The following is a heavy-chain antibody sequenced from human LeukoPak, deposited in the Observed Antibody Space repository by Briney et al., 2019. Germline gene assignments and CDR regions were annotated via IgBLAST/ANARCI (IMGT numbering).Heavy chain of an antibody. D-gene: IGHD3-22*01. V-gene: IGHV3-21*01. CDR2: ISSSSSHI. Sequence: GGSLRLSCAASGFTFSSYSMNWVRQAPGKGLEWVSSISSSSSHIYYADSVKGRFTISRDNAKNSLYLQMNSLRAEDTAVYYCARDSYYDSSGYYGAEGNGMDVWGQGTTVTVSS. CDR3: ARDSYYDSSGYYGAEGNGMDV. J-gene: IGHJ6*02. CDR1: GFTFSSYS.